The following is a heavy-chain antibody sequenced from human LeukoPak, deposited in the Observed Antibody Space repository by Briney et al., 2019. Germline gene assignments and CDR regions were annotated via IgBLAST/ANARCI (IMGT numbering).Heavy chain of an antibody. CDR3: ARNPRSPDAFDI. CDR1: GFTFSTYG. J-gene: IGHJ3*02. V-gene: IGHV3-23*01. Sequence: PGGSLRLSCVASGFTFSTYGMSWVRQAPGKGLEWVSAISGSGGSTYYADSVKGRFTISRDNSKNTLYLQMNSLRAEDTAVYYCARNPRSPDAFDIWGQGTMVTVSS. CDR2: ISGSGGST.